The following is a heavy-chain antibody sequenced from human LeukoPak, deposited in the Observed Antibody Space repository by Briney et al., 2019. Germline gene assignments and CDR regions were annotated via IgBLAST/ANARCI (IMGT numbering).Heavy chain of an antibody. CDR3: VSRAFASVLYYFDF. D-gene: IGHD3-10*01. CDR2: ISGNGRST. Sequence: GGSLRLSCAASGFTVSNNYMTWVRQAPGKGPEWAASISGNGRSTYYSDSVRGRFTISRDNSRNTLYLQMNSLRVDDTAVYYCVSRAFASVLYYFDFWGQGALVTVSP. V-gene: IGHV3-53*01. CDR1: GFTVSNNY. J-gene: IGHJ4*02.